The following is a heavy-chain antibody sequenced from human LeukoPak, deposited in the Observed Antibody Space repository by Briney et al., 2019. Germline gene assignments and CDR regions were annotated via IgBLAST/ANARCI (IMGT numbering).Heavy chain of an antibody. CDR1: GESVSSYY. D-gene: IGHD6-25*01. V-gene: IGHV4-4*07. CDR2: TSGGGGA. CDR3: ARGPHLAADVYFDF. J-gene: IGHJ2*01. Sequence: SETLSLTCTVSGESVSSYYWSWIRQTAGQGLEWVGRTSGGGGANLNPSLESRVTMSVDTSKNQFSLKLISVTAADTAVYYCARGPHLAADVYFDFWGRGILVTVSS.